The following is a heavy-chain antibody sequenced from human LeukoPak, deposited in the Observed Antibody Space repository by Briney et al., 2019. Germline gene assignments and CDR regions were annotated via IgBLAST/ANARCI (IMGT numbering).Heavy chain of an antibody. Sequence: GGSLRLSCAASGFTFEASAMSWVRQAPGKGLEWVSSISSSSSYIYYADSVKGRFTISRDNAKNSLYLQMNSLRAEDTAVYYCARDNDAGDAFDIWGQGTMVTVSS. CDR1: GFTFEASA. CDR3: ARDNDAGDAFDI. J-gene: IGHJ3*02. CDR2: ISSSSSYI. D-gene: IGHD1-1*01. V-gene: IGHV3-21*01.